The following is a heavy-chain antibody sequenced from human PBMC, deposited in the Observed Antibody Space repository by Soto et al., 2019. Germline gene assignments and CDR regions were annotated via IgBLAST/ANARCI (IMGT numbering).Heavy chain of an antibody. Sequence: SVKVSCQPSGYTFTGYYILWVRLAPAQGLEWMGWINPNSGGTNYAQKFQGWVSMTRDTSISTAYMELSRLRSDDTAVYYCSRVSAYYGSGSSLGYWGQGTLVTVYS. CDR2: INPNSGGT. J-gene: IGHJ4*02. V-gene: IGHV1-2*04. CDR1: GYTFTGYY. CDR3: SRVSAYYGSGSSLGY. D-gene: IGHD3-10*01.